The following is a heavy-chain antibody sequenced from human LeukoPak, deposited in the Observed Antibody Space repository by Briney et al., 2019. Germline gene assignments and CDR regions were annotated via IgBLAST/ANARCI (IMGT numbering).Heavy chain of an antibody. Sequence: PSETLSLTCTVSGDSINSYYWSWIRQPAGEGLEWIGRIYTSGTDYNPSLKSRVTMSLDTSKNQFSLKLSSVTAADTAVYYCVRAGTDGYSHFDYWGQGTLVTVSS. V-gene: IGHV4-4*07. CDR3: VRAGTDGYSHFDY. J-gene: IGHJ4*02. D-gene: IGHD3-22*01. CDR1: GDSINSYY. CDR2: IYTSGT.